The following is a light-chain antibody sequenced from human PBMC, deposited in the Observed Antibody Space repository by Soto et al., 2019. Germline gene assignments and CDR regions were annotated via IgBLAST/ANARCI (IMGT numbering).Light chain of an antibody. V-gene: IGKV1-39*01. J-gene: IGKJ4*01. CDR2: SAS. CDR1: ESISDY. Sequence: IPLTQSPSSLSASVGDRVTIVCRASESISDYLNWYQLKSGEAPKVLIYSASTLRGGVPSRFSGTGSGTEFTLTISSLQPEDVATYYCQQTFSHLLSFGGGNTVEIK. CDR3: QQTFSHLLS.